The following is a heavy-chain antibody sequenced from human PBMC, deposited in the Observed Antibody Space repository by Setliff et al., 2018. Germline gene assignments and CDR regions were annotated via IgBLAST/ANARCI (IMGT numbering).Heavy chain of an antibody. CDR3: AGTPALGTSWLSPFDY. Sequence: SETLSLTCAVSGGSISSGSYYWSWIRQPAGKGLEWVGRLHTSGSTNYNPSLKSRVTISVDTSKNQFSLNLSSVTAADTAMYYCAGTPALGTSWLSPFDYWGQGTLVTVSS. CDR1: GGSISSGSYY. CDR2: LHTSGST. D-gene: IGHD5-12*01. V-gene: IGHV4-61*02. J-gene: IGHJ4*02.